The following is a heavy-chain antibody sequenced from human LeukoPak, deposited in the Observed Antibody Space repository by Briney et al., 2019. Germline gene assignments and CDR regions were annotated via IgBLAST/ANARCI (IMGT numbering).Heavy chain of an antibody. J-gene: IGHJ5*01. D-gene: IGHD6-13*01. CDR3: AKGSDRSSWNGHWFDS. CDR2: LSGSGGST. V-gene: IGHV3-23*01. CDR1: GFTFDNFA. Sequence: QPGGSLRLSCAASGFTFDNFAMNWVRQAPGKGLEWVSVLSGSGGSTYYADSVKGRFTISRDNSKSTLYLQMNSLRVEDTAVYYCAKGSDRSSWNGHWFDSWGQGTLVTVSS.